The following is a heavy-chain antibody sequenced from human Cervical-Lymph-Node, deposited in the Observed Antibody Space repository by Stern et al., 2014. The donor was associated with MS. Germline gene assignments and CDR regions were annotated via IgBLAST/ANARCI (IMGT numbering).Heavy chain of an antibody. CDR2: IYNSGTT. CDR1: GGSIGSGPYY. CDR3: ARDDRGLTNYGNDY. D-gene: IGHD4/OR15-4a*01. Sequence: QLQLQESGPGLVKPSETLSLTCAVSGGSIGSGPYYWNWIRQHPGKGLELIGYIYNSGTTYYNPSLKSRVTMSVDTSKNQFSLKLTSVTAADTAVYYCARDDRGLTNYGNDYWGQGTLVTVSS. V-gene: IGHV4-31*11. J-gene: IGHJ4*02.